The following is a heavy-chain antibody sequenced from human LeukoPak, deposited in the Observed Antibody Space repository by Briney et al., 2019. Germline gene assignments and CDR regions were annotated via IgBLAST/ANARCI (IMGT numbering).Heavy chain of an antibody. J-gene: IGHJ5*02. Sequence: PSETLSLTCTVSGGSISSYYWSWIRQPPGKGLEWIGYTYYSGSTNYNPSLKSRVTISVDTSKNQFSLKLSSVTAADTAVYYCARSFTPTVTTDNWFDPWGQGTLVTVSS. CDR3: ARSFTPTVTTDNWFDP. V-gene: IGHV4-59*01. CDR2: TYYSGST. CDR1: GGSISSYY. D-gene: IGHD4-17*01.